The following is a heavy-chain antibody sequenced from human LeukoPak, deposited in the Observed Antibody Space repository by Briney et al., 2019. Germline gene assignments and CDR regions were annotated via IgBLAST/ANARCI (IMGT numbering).Heavy chain of an antibody. CDR3: AKDLGTAMVELDY. Sequence: GGSLRLSCAASGFTFSSYAMGWVRQAPGKGLEWVSAISGSGGSTYYAHSVKGRFTISRDNSKNTLYLQMNSLRAEDTAVYYCAKDLGTAMVELDYWGQGTLVTVSS. D-gene: IGHD5-18*01. CDR2: ISGSGGST. J-gene: IGHJ4*02. CDR1: GFTFSSYA. V-gene: IGHV3-23*01.